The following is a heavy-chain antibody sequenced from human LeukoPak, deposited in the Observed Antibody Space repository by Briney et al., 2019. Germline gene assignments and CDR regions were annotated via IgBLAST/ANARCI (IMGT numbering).Heavy chain of an antibody. Sequence: PGGSLRLSCAASGFTFSSYSMNWVRQAPGKGLEWVSSISSSSSYIYYADSVEGRFTISRDNAKNSLYLQMNSLRAEDTAVYYCARAGLAYCGGDCYSRGFDYWGQGTLVTVSS. V-gene: IGHV3-21*01. CDR1: GFTFSSYS. J-gene: IGHJ4*02. CDR3: ARAGLAYCGGDCYSRGFDY. CDR2: ISSSSSYI. D-gene: IGHD2-21*02.